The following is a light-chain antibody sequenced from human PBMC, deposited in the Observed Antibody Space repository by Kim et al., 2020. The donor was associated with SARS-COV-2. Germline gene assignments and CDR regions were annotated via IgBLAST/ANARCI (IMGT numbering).Light chain of an antibody. CDR2: DAS. Sequence: LSPGERATRSCKASQNINNFLAWYQQKPGQAPRLLIFDASDRATDIPPRFRGSGSGTDFTLTISSLEPEDFAVYYCQQRSAWPLTFGGGTKVDIK. J-gene: IGKJ4*01. CDR3: QQRSAWPLT. V-gene: IGKV3-11*01. CDR1: QNINNF.